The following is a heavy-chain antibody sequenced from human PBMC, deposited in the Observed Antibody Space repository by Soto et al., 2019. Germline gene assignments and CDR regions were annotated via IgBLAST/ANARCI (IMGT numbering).Heavy chain of an antibody. J-gene: IGHJ6*03. CDR2: INHSGST. Sequence: SETLSLTCAVYGGSFSGYYWSWIRQPPGKGLEWIGEINHSGSTNYNPSLKSRVTISVDTSKNQFSLKLSSVTAADTAVYYCARVPRITIFGVAHPSYYYYMDVWGKGTTVTVSS. CDR3: ARVPRITIFGVAHPSYYYYMDV. V-gene: IGHV4-34*01. CDR1: GGSFSGYY. D-gene: IGHD3-3*01.